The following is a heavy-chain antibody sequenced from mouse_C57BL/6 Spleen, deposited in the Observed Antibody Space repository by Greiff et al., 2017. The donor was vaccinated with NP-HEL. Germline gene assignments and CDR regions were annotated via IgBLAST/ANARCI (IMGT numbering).Heavy chain of an antibody. D-gene: IGHD1-1*01. CDR3: ARRLYGSLDY. CDR1: GFSLSTSGMG. CDR2: TYWDDDK. V-gene: IGHV8-12*01. Sequence: QVTLKVSGPGILQSSQTLSLTCSFSGFSLSTSGMGVSWIRQPSGKGLEWLAHTYWDDDKRYNPSLKSRLTISKDTSRNQVFLKITSVDTADTATYYCARRLYGSLDYWGQGTTLTVSS. J-gene: IGHJ2*01.